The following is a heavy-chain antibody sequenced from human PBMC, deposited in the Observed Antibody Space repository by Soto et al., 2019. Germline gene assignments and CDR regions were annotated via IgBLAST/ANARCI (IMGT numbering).Heavy chain of an antibody. CDR3: AKFVGPNYYYYMDV. Sequence: GGSLRLSSAASGVTFSDYSMNWVRQAPGRGLEWVSHISSSSSSTYYADSVKGRFTISRDNSKNTLYLQMNSLRAEDTAVYYCAKFVGPNYYYYMDVWGKGTTVTVSS. CDR1: GVTFSDYS. V-gene: IGHV3-23*01. CDR2: ISSSSSST. J-gene: IGHJ6*03. D-gene: IGHD3-16*01.